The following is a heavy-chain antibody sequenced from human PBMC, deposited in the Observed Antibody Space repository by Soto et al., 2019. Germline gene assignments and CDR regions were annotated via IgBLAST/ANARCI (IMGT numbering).Heavy chain of an antibody. V-gene: IGHV1-18*01. Sequence: QVQLVQSGAEVKKPGASVKVSCKTSGYTSTTYSITWVRQAPGQGLEWMGSISPYNGKTYYAQNVHGRVFMSTDTSTSIVYVEVRSLRSDDTAVYYCARRYGDPSSAAGFDYWGQGTLVTVSS. J-gene: IGHJ4*02. CDR3: ARRYGDPSSAAGFDY. CDR1: GYTSTTYS. D-gene: IGHD4-17*01. CDR2: ISPYNGKT.